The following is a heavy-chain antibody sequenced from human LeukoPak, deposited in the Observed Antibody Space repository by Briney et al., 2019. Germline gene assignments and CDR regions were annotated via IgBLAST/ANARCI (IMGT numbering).Heavy chain of an antibody. CDR1: GGSISSSSYY. J-gene: IGHJ4*02. Sequence: SETLSLTCTVSGGSISSSSYYWSWIRQPAGKGLEWIGRIYTSGSTNYNPSLKSRVTISVDTSKNQFSLKLSSVTAADTAVYYCARGLIAAAEYYFDYWGQGTLVTVSS. CDR2: IYTSGST. CDR3: ARGLIAAAEYYFDY. V-gene: IGHV4-61*02. D-gene: IGHD6-13*01.